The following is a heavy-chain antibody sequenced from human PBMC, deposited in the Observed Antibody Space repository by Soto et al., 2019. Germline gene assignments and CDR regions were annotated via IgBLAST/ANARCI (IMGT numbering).Heavy chain of an antibody. CDR3: AGTTSHQWYYMDV. V-gene: IGHV6-1*01. J-gene: IGHJ6*03. D-gene: IGHD1-7*01. CDR2: TYYRSRWYN. CDR1: GDSVSSNSAA. Sequence: QVQLQESGPGLVKPSQTLSLTCAISGDSVSSNSAAWNWFRLSPSRGLEWLARTYYRSRWYNDYAVSVRSRITVNPDTSKNQFSLQLTSVTPEDTAVYYCAGTTSHQWYYMDVWGKGTTVTVSS.